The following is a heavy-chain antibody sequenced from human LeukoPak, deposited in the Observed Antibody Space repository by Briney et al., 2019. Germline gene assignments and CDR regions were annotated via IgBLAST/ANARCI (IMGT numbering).Heavy chain of an antibody. D-gene: IGHD7-27*01. CDR2: SYYSGST. J-gene: IGHJ4*02. CDR3: ASRKLGNDY. V-gene: IGHV4-39*07. CDR1: GGSISSSSYY. Sequence: SETLSFTCTVSGGSISSSSYYWGWIRQPPGKGLEWIGSSYYSGSTYYNPSLKSRVTISADTSKNQSSLKLSSVTAADTAVYYCASRKLGNDYWGQGTLVTVSS.